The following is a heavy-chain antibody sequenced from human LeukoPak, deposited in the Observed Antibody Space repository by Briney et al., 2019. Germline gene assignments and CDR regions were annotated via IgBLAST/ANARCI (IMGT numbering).Heavy chain of an antibody. J-gene: IGHJ4*02. Sequence: PSQTLSLTCTVSGGAISNGAYHWSWIRQPAGKGLEWIGRIYTTGDTNYNPSLKSRVTISKDTSKNQFSLNLTSVTAADTAVYYCARDSCSNNSCSFDFWGQGILVTVSS. CDR2: IYTTGDT. CDR3: ARDSCSNNSCSFDF. CDR1: GGAISNGAYH. D-gene: IGHD2-2*01. V-gene: IGHV4-61*02.